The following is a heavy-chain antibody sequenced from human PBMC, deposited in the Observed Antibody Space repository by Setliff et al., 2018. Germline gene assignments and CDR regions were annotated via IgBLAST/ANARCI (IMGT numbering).Heavy chain of an antibody. J-gene: IGHJ3*02. V-gene: IGHV4-39*07. CDR2: IYYDGRN. Sequence: SETLSLTCTVSGGSITSHSYYWAWIRQPPGKGLEWTGSIYYDGRNFSHPSLRSRVTVLVDTSKNQFSLKLTSVTAADTAMYYCARVYGENDLPDIWGQGTMVTVSS. CDR1: GGSITSHSYY. D-gene: IGHD4-17*01. CDR3: ARVYGENDLPDI.